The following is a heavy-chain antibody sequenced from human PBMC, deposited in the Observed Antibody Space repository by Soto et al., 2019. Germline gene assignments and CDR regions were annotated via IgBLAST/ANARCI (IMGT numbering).Heavy chain of an antibody. CDR3: ARADYGDYGQTYYFDY. J-gene: IGHJ4*02. CDR2: IYYSGST. D-gene: IGHD4-17*01. Sequence: PSETLSLTCNVSGGSISNYYWNWIRQPPGKRLEWIGYIYYSGSTNYNPSLKSRVTISVDTSKNQFSLKLSSVTSADTAVYYCARADYGDYGQTYYFDYWGQGTLVTVSS. CDR1: GGSISNYY. V-gene: IGHV4-59*01.